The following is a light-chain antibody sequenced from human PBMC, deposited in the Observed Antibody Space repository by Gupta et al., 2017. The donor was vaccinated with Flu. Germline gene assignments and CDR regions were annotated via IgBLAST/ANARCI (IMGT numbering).Light chain of an antibody. CDR2: STS. J-gene: IGKJ2*01. V-gene: IGKV3-20*01. Sequence: EVVLTQSPGTLSLSPGERVTLSCRASQSINNNYLAWYQQKPGQAPRLLIFSTSSRATGIPDRFSGSGSGTDFTLTINRLEPEDFAVYYCQQYDSSRHTFGQGTKLQIK. CDR3: QQYDSSRHT. CDR1: QSINNNY.